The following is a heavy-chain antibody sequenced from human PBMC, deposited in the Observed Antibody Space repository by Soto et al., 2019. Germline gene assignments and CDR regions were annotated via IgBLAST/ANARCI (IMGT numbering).Heavy chain of an antibody. D-gene: IGHD5-12*01. CDR2: IYYSGST. V-gene: IGHV4-39*01. Sequence: SSETLSLTCTVSGGSISSSSYYWGWIRQPPGKGLEWIGSIYYSGSTYYNPSLKSRVTISVDTSKNQFSLKLSSVTAADTAVYYCAGIYSGYEYHFDYWGQGTLVTVSS. CDR1: GGSISSSSYY. CDR3: AGIYSGYEYHFDY. J-gene: IGHJ4*02.